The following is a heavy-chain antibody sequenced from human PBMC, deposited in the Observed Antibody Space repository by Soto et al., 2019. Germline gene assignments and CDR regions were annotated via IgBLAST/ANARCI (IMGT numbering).Heavy chain of an antibody. V-gene: IGHV4-39*01. CDR1: GGSISSGPYS. J-gene: IGHJ6*02. CDR2: FYYSEST. Sequence: QLQLQESGPGLVKPSETLSLTCTVSGGSISSGPYSWGWIRQPPGKGLEWIGTFYYSESTYYNPALGSRVTISVDRSKDQFSLKVSSVTVADTAVYYCARLGGYCSSTSCYGYYGMDVWGQGTTVTVSS. D-gene: IGHD2-2*01. CDR3: ARLGGYCSSTSCYGYYGMDV.